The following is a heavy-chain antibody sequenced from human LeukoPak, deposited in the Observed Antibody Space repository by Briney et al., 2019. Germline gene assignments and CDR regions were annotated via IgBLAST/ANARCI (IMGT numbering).Heavy chain of an antibody. V-gene: IGHV5-10-1*01. Sequence: PGESLKISCKGPGYSFTSYWISWVRQMPGKGLEWMGRIDPSDSYTNYSPSFQGHVTISADKSISTAYLQWSSLKASDTAMYYCASGGSGSYPVNYWGQGTLVTVSS. CDR3: ASGGSGSYPVNY. CDR2: IDPSDSYT. D-gene: IGHD3-10*01. CDR1: GYSFTSYW. J-gene: IGHJ4*02.